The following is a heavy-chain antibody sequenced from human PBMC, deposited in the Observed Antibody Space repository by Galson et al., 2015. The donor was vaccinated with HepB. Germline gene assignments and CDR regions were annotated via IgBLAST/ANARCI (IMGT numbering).Heavy chain of an antibody. CDR2: INAGNGNT. J-gene: IGHJ5*02. Sequence: SVKVSCKASEYTFSFYAIHWVRQAPGQGLEWMGWINAGNGNTKYSQKFQDRVSITRDTSATIAYMELSRLTSEDTAVYFCATPRRGGYVNWFDPWGQGTLVTVSS. V-gene: IGHV1-3*01. CDR3: ATPRRGGYVNWFDP. CDR1: EYTFSFYA. D-gene: IGHD3-22*01.